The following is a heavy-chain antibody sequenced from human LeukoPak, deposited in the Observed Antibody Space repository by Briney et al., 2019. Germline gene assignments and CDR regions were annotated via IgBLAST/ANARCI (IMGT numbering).Heavy chain of an antibody. Sequence: GASVKVSCKASGYTFTSYDINWVRQATGQGLEWTGWMNPNSGNTGYAQKFQGRVTMTRNTSISTAYMELSRLRSDDTAAYYCARAKGQITAMADYWGQGTLVTVSS. CDR3: ARAKGQITAMADY. D-gene: IGHD5-18*01. V-gene: IGHV1-8*01. CDR2: MNPNSGNT. J-gene: IGHJ4*02. CDR1: GYTFTSYD.